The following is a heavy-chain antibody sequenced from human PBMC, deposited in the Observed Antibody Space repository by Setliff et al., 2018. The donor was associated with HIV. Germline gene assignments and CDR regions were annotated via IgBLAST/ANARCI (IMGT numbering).Heavy chain of an antibody. J-gene: IGHJ4*02. D-gene: IGHD6-13*01. CDR3: ARAAAQQLDY. Sequence: SETLSLTCTVSGGSISSGDYYWSWIRQPPGKGLEWIGYIYYSGSTYYNPSLKSRVTISVDTSKHQFSLNLNSVTAADTAMYFCARAAAQQLDYWGQGTLVTVSS. V-gene: IGHV4-30-4*02. CDR2: IYYSGST. CDR1: GGSISSGDYY.